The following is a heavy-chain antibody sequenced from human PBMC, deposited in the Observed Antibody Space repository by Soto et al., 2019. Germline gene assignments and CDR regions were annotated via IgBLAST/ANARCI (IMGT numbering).Heavy chain of an antibody. D-gene: IGHD6-19*01. V-gene: IGHV3-23*01. CDR1: GFTLSSYA. CDR3: AKGPLGAVAGTERYFDN. Sequence: EVQLLESGGGLVQPGGSLRLSCAPSGFTLSSYAMNWVRQAPGKGLEWVSAITGSGGTRYYADSVKGRFTISRDNSKNTLYLQMNGLRAEDTATYYCAKGPLGAVAGTERYFDNWGQGTLVTVSS. J-gene: IGHJ4*02. CDR2: ITGSGGTR.